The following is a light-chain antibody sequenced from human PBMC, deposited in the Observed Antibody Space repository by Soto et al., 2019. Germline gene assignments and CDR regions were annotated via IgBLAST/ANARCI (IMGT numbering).Light chain of an antibody. V-gene: IGKV3-20*01. CDR1: QSVSSSF. CDR2: GAS. CDR3: QQYGSSPRVT. J-gene: IGKJ1*01. Sequence: EIVLAQSPGTLSLSPWESATLSCRASQSVSSSFLAWYQQKAGQAPRLLIYGASSRATGIPDRFSGSGSGTDFTLTISRLEPEDFAVYYCQQYGSSPRVTFGQGTKVDIK.